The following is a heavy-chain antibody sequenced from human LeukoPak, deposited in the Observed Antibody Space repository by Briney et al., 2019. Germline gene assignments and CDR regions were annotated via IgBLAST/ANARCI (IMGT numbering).Heavy chain of an antibody. Sequence: GESLRLPCAASGFAFSNYWMNWARQAPGKGLEWVANIKQDGSETNYVDSVKGRFTISRDNAKNSLYLQMNSLRAEDTALYYCGSTNSFSYWGRGTLVTVSS. CDR2: IKQDGSET. J-gene: IGHJ4*02. D-gene: IGHD2-15*01. CDR3: GSTNSFSY. V-gene: IGHV3-7*01. CDR1: GFAFSNYW.